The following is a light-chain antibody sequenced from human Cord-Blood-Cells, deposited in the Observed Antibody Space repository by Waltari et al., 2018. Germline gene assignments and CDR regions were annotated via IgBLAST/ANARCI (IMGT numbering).Light chain of an antibody. CDR1: QSVSSY. J-gene: IGKJ1*01. CDR2: DAS. Sequence: EIVLTQSPATLSVSPGERATLSCRASQSVSSYLAWYQQKPGQAPRLLIYDASNRSTGIPARFSGSGSGTDFTLTISSLEPEDFAVYYCQQRSNWRTFGQGTKVEIK. CDR3: QQRSNWRT. V-gene: IGKV3-11*01.